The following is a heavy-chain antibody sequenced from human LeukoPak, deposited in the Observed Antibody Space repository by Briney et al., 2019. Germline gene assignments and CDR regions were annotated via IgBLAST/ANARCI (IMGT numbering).Heavy chain of an antibody. D-gene: IGHD6-13*01. CDR1: GFTFSSYS. Sequence: GSLRLSCAASGFTFSSYSMNWVRQAPGKGLEWVSYISSSSSTIYYADSVKGRFTISRDNAKNSLYLQMNSLRAEDTAVYYCARASRSSWYDYNWFDPWGQGTLVTVSS. CDR3: ARASRSSWYDYNWFDP. V-gene: IGHV3-48*01. J-gene: IGHJ5*02. CDR2: ISSSSSTI.